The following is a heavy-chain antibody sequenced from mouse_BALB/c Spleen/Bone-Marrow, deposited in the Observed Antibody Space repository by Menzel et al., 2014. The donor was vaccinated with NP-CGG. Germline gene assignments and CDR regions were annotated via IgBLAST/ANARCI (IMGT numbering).Heavy chain of an antibody. D-gene: IGHD2-2*01. V-gene: IGHV1-54*03. J-gene: IGHJ2*01. CDR3: ARGDHGSY. CDR1: GYAFTNYL. Sequence: VKLMESGAELVRPGTSVKVSCKASGYAFTNYLIEWVKRRPGQGLEWIGVINPGSGGTNYNEKFKGKATLTADNSSNTAYMHLSSLTSDDSAVYFCARGDHGSYWGQGTTLTVSS. CDR2: INPGSGGT.